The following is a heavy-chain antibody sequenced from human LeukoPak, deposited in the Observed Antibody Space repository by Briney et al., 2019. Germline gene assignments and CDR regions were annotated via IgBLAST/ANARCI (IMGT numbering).Heavy chain of an antibody. CDR1: GYTFTGYY. Sequence: ASVKVSCKASGYTFTGYYMHWVRQAPGQGLEWMGWINPNSGGTSYTQKFQGRVTVTRDRSISTAYMELSRLRSDDTAVYYCAREGGGYNYAFRYWGQGNLVTVSS. CDR2: INPNSGGT. J-gene: IGHJ4*02. CDR3: AREGGGYNYAFRY. D-gene: IGHD5-18*01. V-gene: IGHV1-2*02.